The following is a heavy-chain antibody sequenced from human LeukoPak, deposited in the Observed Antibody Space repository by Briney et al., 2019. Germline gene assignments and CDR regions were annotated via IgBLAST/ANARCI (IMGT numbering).Heavy chain of an antibody. V-gene: IGHV4-4*07. CDR2: IYTSGST. J-gene: IGHJ4*02. CDR3: ARAYYYDSSGYHFDY. Sequence: SETLSLTCTVSGGSISSYYWSWIRQPAGKGLEWIGRIYTSGSTNYNPSLKSRVTMSVDTSKNQFSLKLSSVTAADTAVYYYARAYYYDSSGYHFDYWGQGTLVTVSS. D-gene: IGHD3-22*01. CDR1: GGSISSYY.